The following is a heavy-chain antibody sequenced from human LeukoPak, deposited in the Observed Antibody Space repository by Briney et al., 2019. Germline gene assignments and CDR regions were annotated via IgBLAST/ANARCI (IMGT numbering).Heavy chain of an antibody. CDR3: ARQRVDTAMVFDY. V-gene: IGHV4-39*01. CDR2: IYYSGST. Sequence: SETLSLTCTVSGGSISSSSYYWGWIRQPPGKGLEWIGSIYYSGSTYYNPSLKSRVTISVDTSKNQFSLKLSSVTAADTAVYYCARQRVDTAMVFDYWGQGTLVTVSS. D-gene: IGHD5-18*01. CDR1: GGSISSSSYY. J-gene: IGHJ4*02.